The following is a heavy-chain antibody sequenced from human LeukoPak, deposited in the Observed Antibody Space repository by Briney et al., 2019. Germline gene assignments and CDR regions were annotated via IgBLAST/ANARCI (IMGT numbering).Heavy chain of an antibody. D-gene: IGHD3-9*01. Sequence: GGSLRLSCAASGFTFSNAWMSWVRQAPGKGLEWVGRIKSKTDGGTTDYAAPVKGGFTISRDDSKNTLYLQMNSLKTEDTAVYYCTTGGRRYFDWLNYWGQGTLVTVSS. CDR3: TTGGRRYFDWLNY. CDR1: GFTFSNAW. CDR2: IKSKTDGGTT. V-gene: IGHV3-15*01. J-gene: IGHJ4*02.